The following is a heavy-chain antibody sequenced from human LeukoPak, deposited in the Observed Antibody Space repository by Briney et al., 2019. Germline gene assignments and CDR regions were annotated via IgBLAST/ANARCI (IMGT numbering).Heavy chain of an antibody. CDR3: AGHHPRNTVDF. D-gene: IGHD2/OR15-2a*01. J-gene: IGHJ4*02. Sequence: SETLSLTCTVSGGSISSYYWSWIRQPPGRGLEWIGYIYYSGSTNYNPSLKSRVTISVDTSKNQFSLKLGSVTAADTAVYYCAGHHPRNTVDFWGQGTLVTVSS. V-gene: IGHV4-59*08. CDR2: IYYSGST. CDR1: GGSISSYY.